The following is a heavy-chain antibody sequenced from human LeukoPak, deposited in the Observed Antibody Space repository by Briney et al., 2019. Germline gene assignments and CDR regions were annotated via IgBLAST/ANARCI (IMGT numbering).Heavy chain of an antibody. Sequence: GGSLRLSCAASGFTFSSYGMSWVRQAPGKGLEWVSAISGSGGSTHYADSVKGRFTISRDNSKNTLYLQMNSLRAEDTAVYYCSLFGYSSSWYINYYYYMDVWGKGTTVTISS. CDR2: ISGSGGST. CDR1: GFTFSSYG. CDR3: SLFGYSSSWYINYYYYMDV. J-gene: IGHJ6*03. D-gene: IGHD6-13*01. V-gene: IGHV3-23*01.